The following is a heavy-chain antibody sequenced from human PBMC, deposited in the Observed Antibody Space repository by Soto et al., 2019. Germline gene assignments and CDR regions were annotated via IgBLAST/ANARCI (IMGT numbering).Heavy chain of an antibody. CDR2: TYYRSKWYN. D-gene: IGHD4-17*01. CDR3: ARAHTVTTFYYYYMDV. Sequence: SQTLSLTCAISGDSVSSNSAAWNWIRQSPSRGLEWLGRTYYRSKWYNDYAVSVKSRITINPDTSKNQFSLQLNSVTPEDTAVYYCARAHTVTTFYYYYMDVWGKGTTVTVSS. J-gene: IGHJ6*03. CDR1: GDSVSSNSAA. V-gene: IGHV6-1*01.